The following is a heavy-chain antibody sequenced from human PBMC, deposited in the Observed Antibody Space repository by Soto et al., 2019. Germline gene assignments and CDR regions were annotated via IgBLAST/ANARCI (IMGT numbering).Heavy chain of an antibody. D-gene: IGHD3-16*01. CDR2: TYSGGST. V-gene: IGHV3-66*01. CDR1: GFTVLNSY. CDR3: ARAVSAEYFQH. J-gene: IGHJ1*01. Sequence: GGSLRLSCAASGFTVLNSYMGWVRQAPGKGLEWVSVTYSGGSTYYTDSGKGRFTVSRDTSRNRLYLEMNSLRAEDTAVYYCARAVSAEYFQHWGQGTLVTVSS.